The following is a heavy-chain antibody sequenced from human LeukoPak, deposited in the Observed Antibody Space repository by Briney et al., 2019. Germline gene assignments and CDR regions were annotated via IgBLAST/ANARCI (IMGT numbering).Heavy chain of an antibody. CDR2: ISGSGGST. D-gene: IGHD6-19*01. J-gene: IGHJ3*02. CDR1: GFTFSSYA. V-gene: IGHV3-23*01. Sequence: HSGGSLRLSCAASGFTFSSYAMSWVRQAPGKGLEWVSAISGSGGSTYYADSVKGRFTISRDNSKNTLYLQMNSLRAEDTAVYYCAKATGQWLAGGGAFNIWGQGTMVTVSS. CDR3: AKATGQWLAGGGAFNI.